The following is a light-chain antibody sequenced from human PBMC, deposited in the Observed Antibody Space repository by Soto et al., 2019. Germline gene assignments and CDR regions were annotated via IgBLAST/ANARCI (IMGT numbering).Light chain of an antibody. CDR1: TSDIDNYDY. Sequence: QSALTQPASVSGSLGQSITISCTATTSDIDNYDYVSWYQQHPGNAPRLILYEVSNRPSGVSNRFSGSKSAKTASLTISGLKTEDEADYYCSSKTNSFTLVFGGGTKVTVL. CDR2: EVS. J-gene: IGLJ3*02. CDR3: SSKTNSFTLV. V-gene: IGLV2-14*01.